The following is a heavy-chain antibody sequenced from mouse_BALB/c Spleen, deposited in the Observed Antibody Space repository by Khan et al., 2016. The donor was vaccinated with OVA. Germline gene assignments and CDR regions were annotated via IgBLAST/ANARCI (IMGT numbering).Heavy chain of an antibody. D-gene: IGHD2-12*01. CDR3: ARHNYDGYALDY. J-gene: IGHJ4*01. CDR2: ISYSGST. V-gene: IGHV3-2*02. CDR1: GYSITSNYA. Sequence: EVQLQESGPGLVKPSQSLSLTCTVTGYSITSNYAWSWIRQFPGNKLEWMGYISYSGSTNYNPSLKSRISVTRDTSENQFFLQLNSVTTEDTATYYCARHNYDGYALDYWGQGTSVTVSS.